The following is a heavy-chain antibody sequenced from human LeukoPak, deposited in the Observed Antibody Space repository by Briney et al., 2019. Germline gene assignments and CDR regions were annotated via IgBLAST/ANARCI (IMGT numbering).Heavy chain of an antibody. CDR1: GFTFSSYS. J-gene: IGHJ1*01. D-gene: IGHD2-2*01. Sequence: PGGSLRLSCAASGFTFSSYSMNWVRQAPGKGLEWVSSISSSSSYIYYADSVKGRFTISRDNAKNSLYLQMNSLRAGDTAVYYCATYSSSNGREFQYWGQGTLVTVSS. CDR3: ATYSSSNGREFQY. CDR2: ISSSSSYI. V-gene: IGHV3-21*01.